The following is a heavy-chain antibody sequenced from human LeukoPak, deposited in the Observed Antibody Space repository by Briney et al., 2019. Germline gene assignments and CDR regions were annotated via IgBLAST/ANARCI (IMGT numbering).Heavy chain of an antibody. CDR2: IYYSGST. CDR1: GGSISSGGYY. CDR3: ARDRPILSPHYFYYGMDV. Sequence: PSETLSLTCTVSGGSISSGGYYWSWLRQHPGKGLEWIVYIYYSGSTYYNPSLKSRVTISVDTSKNQFSLKLSSVTAADTAVYYCARDRPILSPHYFYYGMDVWGQGTTVTVSS. J-gene: IGHJ6*02. V-gene: IGHV4-31*03.